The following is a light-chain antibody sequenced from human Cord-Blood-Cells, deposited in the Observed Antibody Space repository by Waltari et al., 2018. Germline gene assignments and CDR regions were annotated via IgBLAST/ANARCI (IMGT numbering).Light chain of an antibody. CDR1: QSISSY. CDR3: QQSYSALT. J-gene: IGKJ4*01. CDR2: AAS. Sequence: IQMTQSPSSLSASVGDRVTITCRASQSISSYLNWYQQKPGKAPKLLIYAASSLPSGVPSRFSGSGSGTDFTLTISSLQPEDFATYYCQQSYSALTFGGGTKVEIK. V-gene: IGKV1-39*01.